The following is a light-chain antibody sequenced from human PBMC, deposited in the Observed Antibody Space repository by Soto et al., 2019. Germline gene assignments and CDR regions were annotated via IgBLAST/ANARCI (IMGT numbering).Light chain of an antibody. J-gene: IGLJ1*01. Sequence: QSVLAQPASVSGSPGQSITISCTGASSDVGGYDFVSWYQHHPGTPPKLIIYEVTHRPSGVSHRFSGSKSASTASLTISGLQVEDDADYFCGPYSSTTTREGLGTRTKVTVL. V-gene: IGLV2-14*01. CDR1: SSDVGGYDF. CDR3: GPYSSTTTREG. CDR2: EVT.